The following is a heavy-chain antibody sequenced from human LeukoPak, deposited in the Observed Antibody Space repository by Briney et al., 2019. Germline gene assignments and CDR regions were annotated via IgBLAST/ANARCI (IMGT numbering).Heavy chain of an antibody. V-gene: IGHV3-13*04. CDR1: GFXFSSYD. CDR3: ARARADSVGRY. CDR2: IGIAGDT. Sequence: GGSLRLSCAASGFXFSSYDIHWVRQATGKGLEWVSGIGIAGDTYYPGSVKGRFTISRENAKSSLYLQMNNLRAEDTAVYYCARARADSVGRYWGQGTLVTVSS. J-gene: IGHJ4*02. D-gene: IGHD1-26*01.